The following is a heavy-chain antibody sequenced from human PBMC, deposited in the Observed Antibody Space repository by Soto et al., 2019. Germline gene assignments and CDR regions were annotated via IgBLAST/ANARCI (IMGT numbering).Heavy chain of an antibody. Sequence: GTSVSRGSFRVWNRQHPGKGPEWIAFIAYSGATSYNPSLVSRVTISADTYKSQFSLNLRSVTAADTAVYYCARGGASSKWFAPWGQGALVSV. D-gene: IGHD2-15*01. CDR1: GTSVSRGSF. V-gene: IGHV4-31*02. CDR3: ARGGASSKWFAP. CDR2: IAYSGAT. J-gene: IGHJ5*02.